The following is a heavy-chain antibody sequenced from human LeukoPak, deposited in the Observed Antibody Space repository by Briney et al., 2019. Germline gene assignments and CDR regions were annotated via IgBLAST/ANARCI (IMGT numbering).Heavy chain of an antibody. CDR1: GFTLSDYY. CDR2: IRSSWSTI. J-gene: IGHJ6*03. Sequence: SGGPLRLSCAASGFTLSDYYMSWIPEAPGKGVEGVSYIRSSWSTIYYADSVKGRFTISRDNAKNSMYLKMNSLRAEDTAVYYCARAPYLSSGWRYYYYYYMDVWGKGTTVTVSS. D-gene: IGHD6-19*01. CDR3: ARAPYLSSGWRYYYYYYMDV. V-gene: IGHV3-11*04.